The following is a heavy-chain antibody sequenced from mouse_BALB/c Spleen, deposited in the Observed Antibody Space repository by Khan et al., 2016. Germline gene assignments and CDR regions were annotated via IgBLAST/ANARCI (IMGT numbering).Heavy chain of an antibody. Sequence: VPLQPPGAELVKPGASVKLSCTASGFNIKDTYMHWVKQRPEQGLEWIGRIDPANGNTKYDPKFQGKATITAATSSNTAYLQLSSLTSGDSAVYYGAFGEVGYYCDYWGQGTTLTVSS. D-gene: IGHD1-1*01. J-gene: IGHJ2*01. CDR2: IDPANGNT. V-gene: IGHV14-3*02. CDR1: GFNIKDTY. CDR3: AFGEVGYYCDY.